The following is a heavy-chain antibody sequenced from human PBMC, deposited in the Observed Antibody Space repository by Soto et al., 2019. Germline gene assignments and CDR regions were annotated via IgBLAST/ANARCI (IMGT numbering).Heavy chain of an antibody. Sequence: KPSETLSLTCTVSGGSISNYYWSWIRQPPGKGLEWIGYITYSGSTNYNPSLKSRVTISVDTSKNKFSLQLSSVTAADTAVYYCARVGRLTSPLLSFSPFYGMDVWGQGTTVTVSS. V-gene: IGHV4-59*01. CDR1: GGSISNYY. CDR3: ARVGRLTSPLLSFSPFYGMDV. CDR2: ITYSGST. D-gene: IGHD3-16*01. J-gene: IGHJ6*02.